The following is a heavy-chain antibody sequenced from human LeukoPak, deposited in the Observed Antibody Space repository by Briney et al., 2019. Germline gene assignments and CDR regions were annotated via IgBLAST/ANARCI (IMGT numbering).Heavy chain of an antibody. V-gene: IGHV3-15*01. CDR3: TTDIAAAGTYYYYYYGMDV. CDR2: IKSKTDGGTT. Sequence: NPGGSLRLSCAAPGFTFSNAWMSWVRQAPGKGLEWVGRIKSKTDGGTTDYAAPVKGRFTISRDDSKNTLYLQMNSLKTEDTAVYYCTTDIAAAGTYYYYYYGMDVWGQGTTVTVSS. J-gene: IGHJ6*02. D-gene: IGHD6-13*01. CDR1: GFTFSNAW.